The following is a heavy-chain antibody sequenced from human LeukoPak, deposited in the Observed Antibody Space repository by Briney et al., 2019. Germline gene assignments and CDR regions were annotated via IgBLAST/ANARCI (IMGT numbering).Heavy chain of an antibody. CDR1: GFTFSSYW. CDR2: IKQDGSEK. CDR3: ARPYYYDSSGTGYYFDY. Sequence: GGSLRLSCAASGFTFSSYWMSWVRQAPGKGLEWVANIKQDGSEKYYVDSVKGRFTISRDNAKNSLYLQMNSLRAEDTAVYYCARPYYYDSSGTGYYFDYWGQGTLVTVSS. D-gene: IGHD3-22*01. J-gene: IGHJ4*02. V-gene: IGHV3-7*03.